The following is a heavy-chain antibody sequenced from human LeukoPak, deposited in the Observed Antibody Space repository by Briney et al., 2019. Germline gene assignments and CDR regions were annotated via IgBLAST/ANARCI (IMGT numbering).Heavy chain of an antibody. V-gene: IGHV1-8*03. Sequence: GASVKVSCKASGYTFTSYDINWVRQATGQGLEWMGWMNPNSGNTGYAQKFQGRVTITRNTSISTAYMELSSLRSEDTAVYYCARVYGDYGEDYFDYWGQGTLVTVSS. CDR2: MNPNSGNT. J-gene: IGHJ4*02. CDR1: GYTFTSYD. D-gene: IGHD4-17*01. CDR3: ARVYGDYGEDYFDY.